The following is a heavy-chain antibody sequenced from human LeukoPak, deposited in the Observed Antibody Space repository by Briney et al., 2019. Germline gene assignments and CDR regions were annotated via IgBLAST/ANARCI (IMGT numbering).Heavy chain of an antibody. CDR2: INPSGGST. D-gene: IGHD2-21*02. Sequence: ASVKVSCKASGYTFTSYYMHWVRQAPGQGLEWMGIINPSGGSTSYAQKFQGRVTMTRDTSTSTVYMELSSLRSEDTAVYYCARDGGRRQGDSNWFDPWGQGTLVPVSS. J-gene: IGHJ5*02. CDR1: GYTFTSYY. CDR3: ARDGGRRQGDSNWFDP. V-gene: IGHV1-46*01.